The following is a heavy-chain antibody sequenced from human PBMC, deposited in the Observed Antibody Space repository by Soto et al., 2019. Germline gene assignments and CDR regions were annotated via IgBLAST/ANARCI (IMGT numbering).Heavy chain of an antibody. CDR2: IRSKAYGGTT. Sequence: HPGGSLRLSCTASGFTFGDYAMSWFRQAPGKGLEWVGFIRSKAYGGTTEYAASVKGRFTISRDDSKSIAYLQMNSLKTEDTAVYYCTRDRRDSSGYYWVYWGQGTLVTVSS. V-gene: IGHV3-49*03. D-gene: IGHD3-22*01. CDR1: GFTFGDYA. J-gene: IGHJ4*02. CDR3: TRDRRDSSGYYWVY.